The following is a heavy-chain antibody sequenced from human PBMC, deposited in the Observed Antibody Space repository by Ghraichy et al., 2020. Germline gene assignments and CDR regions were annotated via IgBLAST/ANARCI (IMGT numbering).Heavy chain of an antibody. Sequence: SVKVSCKASGFTFTSSAVQWVRQARGQRLEWIGWIVVGSGNTNYAQKFQERVTITRDMSTSTAYMELSSLRSEDTAVYYCAAVGSGSYYTLGDYWGQGTLVTVSS. D-gene: IGHD3-10*01. J-gene: IGHJ4*02. CDR3: AAVGSGSYYTLGDY. V-gene: IGHV1-58*01. CDR1: GFTFTSSA. CDR2: IVVGSGNT.